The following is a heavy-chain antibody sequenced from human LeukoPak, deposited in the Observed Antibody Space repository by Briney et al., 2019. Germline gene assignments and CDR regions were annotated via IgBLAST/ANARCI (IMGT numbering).Heavy chain of an antibody. Sequence: GASVKVSCKASGYTFTSYGISWVRQAPGQGLEWMGWISAYNGNTNYAQKLQGRVTMTTDTSTSTAYMELRSLRSDDTAVYYCARDRYYDSSYYFDYWGQGTLVTASS. CDR1: GYTFTSYG. CDR3: ARDRYYDSSYYFDY. V-gene: IGHV1-18*01. CDR2: ISAYNGNT. J-gene: IGHJ4*02. D-gene: IGHD3-22*01.